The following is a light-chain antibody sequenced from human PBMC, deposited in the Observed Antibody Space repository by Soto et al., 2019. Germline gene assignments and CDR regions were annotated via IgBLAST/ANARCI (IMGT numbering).Light chain of an antibody. Sequence: QSALTQPPSASGSPGQSVTISCTGTSSDVGGYNYVSWYQQHPAKAPQFLIFEVSRRPSAVPDRFSGSKSGNTASLTVSGLQVDDEADYYCSSYAGSNNPVIFGGGTKLTVL. V-gene: IGLV2-8*01. CDR3: SSYAGSNNPVI. CDR2: EVS. CDR1: SSDVGGYNY. J-gene: IGLJ2*01.